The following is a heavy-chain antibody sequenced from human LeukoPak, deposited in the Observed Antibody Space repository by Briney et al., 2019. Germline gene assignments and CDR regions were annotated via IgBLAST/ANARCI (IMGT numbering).Heavy chain of an antibody. V-gene: IGHV4-61*02. CDR2: IYTSGST. CDR1: GGSISSGSYY. CDR3: ARSWYSSSWYVY. D-gene: IGHD6-13*01. J-gene: IGHJ4*02. Sequence: SETLSLTCTVSGGSISSGSYYWSWIRQPAGKGLEWIGRIYTSGSTNYNPSLKSRVTISVDTSKNQFSLKLSSVTAADTAVYYCARSWYSSSWYVYWGQGTLVTVSS.